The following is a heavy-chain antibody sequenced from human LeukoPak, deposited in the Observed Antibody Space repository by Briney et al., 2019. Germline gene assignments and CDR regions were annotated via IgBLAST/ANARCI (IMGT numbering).Heavy chain of an antibody. V-gene: IGHV3-66*01. J-gene: IGHJ4*02. CDR1: GFTVSSNY. CDR3: ATVFRGATRSPYYSAY. D-gene: IGHD5-12*01. Sequence: GGSLRPSCAASGFTVSSNYMSWVRQAPGKGLEWVSVIYSGGSTYYADSVKGRFTISRDNSKNTLYLQMNSLRAEDTAVYYCATVFRGATRSPYYSAYRDQRTLVTASS. CDR2: IYSGGST.